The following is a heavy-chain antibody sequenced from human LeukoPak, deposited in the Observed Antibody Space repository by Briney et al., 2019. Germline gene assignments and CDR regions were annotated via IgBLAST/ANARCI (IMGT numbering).Heavy chain of an antibody. Sequence: SETLSLTCTVSGGSISSSSYYWGWIRQPPGKGLEWIGSIYYSGSTYYNPSLKSRVTISVDTSKNQFSLKLSSVTAADTAVYYCARHLSIFGVVNVDYWGQGTLVTVSS. D-gene: IGHD3-3*01. CDR1: GGSISSSSYY. CDR3: ARHLSIFGVVNVDY. V-gene: IGHV4-39*01. J-gene: IGHJ4*02. CDR2: IYYSGST.